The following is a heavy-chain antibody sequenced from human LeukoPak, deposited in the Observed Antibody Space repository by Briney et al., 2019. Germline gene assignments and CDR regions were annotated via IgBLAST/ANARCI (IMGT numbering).Heavy chain of an antibody. CDR1: GFTFSNYW. CDR2: INQEGSEM. CDR3: ARDQGSMIVVRTTNGYFDL. Sequence: GGSLTLSCAASGFTFSNYWMSWVGQPQVKGWNGLANINQEGSEMYYVDSVKGRFIICRHDGKNSLYLQVNTLRADDTAVYYCARDQGSMIVVRTTNGYFDLWGRGTLVTVSS. J-gene: IGHJ2*01. D-gene: IGHD3-22*01. V-gene: IGHV3-7*01.